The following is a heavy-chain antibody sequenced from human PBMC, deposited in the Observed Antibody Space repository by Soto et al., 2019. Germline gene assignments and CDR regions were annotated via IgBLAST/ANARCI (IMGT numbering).Heavy chain of an antibody. CDR2: IYYSGST. V-gene: IGHV4-30-4*01. CDR1: GGSISSGDYY. Sequence: QVQLQESGPGLVKPSQTLSLTCTVSGGSISSGDYYWSWIRQPPGKGLEWIGYIYYSGSTYYNPSLRGRVTIAVATSKNQFSLKLSSVTAADTAVYYCARERPDGSRLDPWGQGTLVTVSS. CDR3: ARERPDGSRLDP. D-gene: IGHD6-13*01. J-gene: IGHJ5*02.